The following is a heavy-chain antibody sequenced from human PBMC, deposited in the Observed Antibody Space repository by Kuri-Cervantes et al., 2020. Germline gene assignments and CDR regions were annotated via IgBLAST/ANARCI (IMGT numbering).Heavy chain of an antibody. CDR3: TREYSSGWPPDY. V-gene: IGHV3-49*04. CDR1: GFTFSSYA. J-gene: IGHJ4*02. Sequence: GESLKISCAASGFTFSSYAMSWVRQAPGKGLEWVGFIRSKAYGGTTEYAASVKGRFTISRDDSKGIAYLQMNSLKTEDTAVYYCTREYSSGWPPDYWGQGTLVTVSS. CDR2: IRSKAYGGTT. D-gene: IGHD6-19*01.